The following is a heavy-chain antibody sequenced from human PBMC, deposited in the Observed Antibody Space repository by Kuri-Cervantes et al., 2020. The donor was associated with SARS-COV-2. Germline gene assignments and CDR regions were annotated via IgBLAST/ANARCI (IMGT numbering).Heavy chain of an antibody. Sequence: GGSLRHSCAASGFTFSSYGMHWVRQAPGKGLEWVAFIRYDGSNKYYADSVKGRFTISRDNSKNTLYLQMNGLRHEDTAVYYCAKWGLGYCSGVSCYSQNANDYWGQGTLVTVSS. CDR1: GFTFSSYG. D-gene: IGHD2-15*01. CDR2: IRYDGSNK. CDR3: AKWGLGYCSGVSCYSQNANDY. V-gene: IGHV3-30*02. J-gene: IGHJ4*02.